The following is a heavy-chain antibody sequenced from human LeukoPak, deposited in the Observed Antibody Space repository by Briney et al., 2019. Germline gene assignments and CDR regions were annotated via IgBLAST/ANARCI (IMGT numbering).Heavy chain of an antibody. J-gene: IGHJ4*02. D-gene: IGHD3-16*01. V-gene: IGHV3-74*01. CDR3: ARTSPTSHFDF. CDR2: INGDGRSS. Sequence: GGSLRLSCAASGFTFTTYWMHWVRQAPGKGLVWVSRINGDGRSSNYADSVKGRFTISRDNARNTLYLQMNSLRAEDTALYYCARTSPTSHFDFGGQGTLVTVSS. CDR1: GFTFTTYW.